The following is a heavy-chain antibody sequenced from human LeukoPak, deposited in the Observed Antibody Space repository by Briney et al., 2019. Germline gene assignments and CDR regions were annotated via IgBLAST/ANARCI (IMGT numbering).Heavy chain of an antibody. D-gene: IGHD5-12*01. CDR1: GFTFSSYS. CDR3: ARAPGGGYDLDY. Sequence: GGSLRLSCAASGFTFSSYSMNWVRQAPGKGLEWVSSISSSSSYIYYADSVKGRFTISRDNAKNSLYLQMNSLGAEDTAVYYCARAPGGGYDLDYWGQGTLVTVSS. CDR2: ISSSSSYI. V-gene: IGHV3-21*01. J-gene: IGHJ4*02.